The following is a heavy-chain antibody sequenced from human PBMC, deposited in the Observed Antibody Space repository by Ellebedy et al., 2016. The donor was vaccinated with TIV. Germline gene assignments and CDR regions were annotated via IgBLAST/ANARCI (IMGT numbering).Heavy chain of an antibody. D-gene: IGHD1-26*01. CDR3: ARVGWDLVAACDV. CDR1: GITFSTHN. J-gene: IGHJ3*01. Sequence: GESLKIPCTASGITFSTHNLHWVRHAPGKGLEWVAVIGHDGSNKYYAASLEGRFTLSRDNSKNKLYLQMNSLIPYDTAVYYCARVGWDLVAACDVWGHGTMVTVSS. CDR2: IGHDGSNK. V-gene: IGHV3-33*01.